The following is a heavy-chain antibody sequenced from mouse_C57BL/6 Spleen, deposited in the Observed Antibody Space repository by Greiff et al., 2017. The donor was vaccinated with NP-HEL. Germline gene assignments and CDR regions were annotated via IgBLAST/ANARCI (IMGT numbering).Heavy chain of an antibody. CDR1: GFSLTRYA. CDR2: IWTGGGT. Sequence: VKLVESGPGLVAPSQSLSITCTVSGFSLTRYAISWVRQPPGKGLEWLGVIWTGGGTNYNSALKSRLSISKDNSKSQVFLKMNSLQTDDTARYYCARCPNGYYGSSWYFDVWGTGTTVTVSS. V-gene: IGHV2-9-1*01. J-gene: IGHJ1*03. D-gene: IGHD1-1*01. CDR3: ARCPNGYYGSSWYFDV.